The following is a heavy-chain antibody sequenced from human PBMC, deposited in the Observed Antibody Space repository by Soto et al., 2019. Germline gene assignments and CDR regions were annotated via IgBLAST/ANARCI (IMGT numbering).Heavy chain of an antibody. D-gene: IGHD6-13*01. J-gene: IGHJ2*01. Sequence: QVQLVQSGAEVKKPGSSVKVSCKASGGTFSSYAISWVRQAPGQGLEWMGGIIPIFGTANYAQKFQGRVTITADESTSTAYMEPSSLRSEDTAVYYCARVRGGGSSWYWYFDLWGRGTLVTVSS. CDR3: ARVRGGGSSWYWYFDL. V-gene: IGHV1-69*01. CDR1: GGTFSSYA. CDR2: IIPIFGTA.